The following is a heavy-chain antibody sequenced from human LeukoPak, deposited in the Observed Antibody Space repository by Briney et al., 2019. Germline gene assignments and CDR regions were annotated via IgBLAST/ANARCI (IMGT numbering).Heavy chain of an antibody. D-gene: IGHD6-19*01. V-gene: IGHV3-11*01. CDR1: GFTFSDYY. J-gene: IGHJ4*02. Sequence: GGSLRLSCAASGFTFSDYYMSWIRQAPGKELEWVSYISSSGSTIYYADSVKGRFTISRDNAKNSLYLQMNSLRAEDTAVYYCARRLVYSSGWYDFDYWGQGTLVTVSS. CDR3: ARRLVYSSGWYDFDY. CDR2: ISSSGSTI.